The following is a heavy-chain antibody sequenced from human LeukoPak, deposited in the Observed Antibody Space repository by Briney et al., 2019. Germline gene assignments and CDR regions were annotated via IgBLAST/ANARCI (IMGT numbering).Heavy chain of an antibody. CDR3: ARVVANYYYGMDV. CDR1: GGSISSYY. V-gene: IGHV4-59*01. Sequence: PSETLSLTCAVYGGSISSYYWSWIRQPPGKRLEWIGYIYYSGITNYNPSLKSRVTISVDTSKNHFSLKLSSVTAADTAVYYCARVVANYYYGMDVWGQGTTVTVSS. D-gene: IGHD2-15*01. CDR2: IYYSGIT. J-gene: IGHJ6*02.